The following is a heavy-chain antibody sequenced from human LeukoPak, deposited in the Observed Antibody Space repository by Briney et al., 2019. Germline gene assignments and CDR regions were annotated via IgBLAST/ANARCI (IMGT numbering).Heavy chain of an antibody. D-gene: IGHD3/OR15-3a*01. CDR2: IYYSGNT. V-gene: IGHV4-39*01. CDR3: ARQTGSGLFILP. CDR1: GVSISSSNSY. Sequence: SETLSLTCTVSGVSISSSNSYWGWIRQPPGKGLEGIGSIYYSGNTYYNPSLKSQVSISIDTSKNQFSLRLTSVTAADTAVYYCARQTGSGLFILPGGQGTLVTVSS. J-gene: IGHJ4*02.